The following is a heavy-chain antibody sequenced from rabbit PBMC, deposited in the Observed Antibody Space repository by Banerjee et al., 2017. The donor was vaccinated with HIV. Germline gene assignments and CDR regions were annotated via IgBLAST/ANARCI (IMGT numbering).Heavy chain of an antibody. CDR3: ARATYTGYGDATGLDL. D-gene: IGHD6-1*01. V-gene: IGHV1S43*01. Sequence: QQQLEESGGGLVKPGGTLTLTCTASGFDLSSSYYMCWVRQAPGKGLEWIGCIYSSSGSTWYASWAKGRFTITRSTSLNTVDLKMTSLTAADTATYFCARATYTGYGDATGLDLWGPGTLVTVS. J-gene: IGHJ4*01. CDR1: GFDLSSSYY. CDR2: IYSSSGST.